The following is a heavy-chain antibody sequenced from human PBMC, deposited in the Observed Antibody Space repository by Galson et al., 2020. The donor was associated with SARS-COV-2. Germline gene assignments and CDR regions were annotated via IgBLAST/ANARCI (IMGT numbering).Heavy chain of an antibody. CDR2: ISFDGKIE. CDR3: AKDAHWAFDD. Sequence: QLGESLKISCAASAFTLSAVGIHWVRQPPGKGLEWVAFISFDGKIEHYADSVKGRFSISRDNSKNTLSLQMSSLRGDDAAVYYCAKDAHWAFDDWGQGTVVAVS. J-gene: IGHJ4*02. D-gene: IGHD7-27*01. CDR1: AFTLSAVG. V-gene: IGHV3-30*02.